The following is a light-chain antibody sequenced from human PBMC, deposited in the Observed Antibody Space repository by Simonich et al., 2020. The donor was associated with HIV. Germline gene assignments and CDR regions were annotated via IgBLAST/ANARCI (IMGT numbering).Light chain of an antibody. CDR3: QQRSNWPPSLT. CDR2: DAS. Sequence: ELVLPQSPATLSLSPGERATLSCRASQSVSSYLAWYQQKPGQAPRLLIYDASNRATGIPARFSGSGSGTDFTLTISSLEPEDFAVYYCQQRSNWPPSLTFGGGTKVEIK. CDR1: QSVSSY. V-gene: IGKV3-11*01. J-gene: IGKJ4*01.